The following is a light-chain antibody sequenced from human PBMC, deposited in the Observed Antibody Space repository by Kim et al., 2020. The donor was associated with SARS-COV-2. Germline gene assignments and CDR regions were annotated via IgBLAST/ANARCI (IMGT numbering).Light chain of an antibody. V-gene: IGKV1-5*03. Sequence: GDRVTITCRASHSISPWLAWYQQKPGKAPKVLIYKESTLQSGVPSRFSGGDSGTEFTLTITSLQPDDFATYYCQQYKSYPYTFGQGTKLEIK. CDR2: KES. CDR1: HSISPW. J-gene: IGKJ2*01. CDR3: QQYKSYPYT.